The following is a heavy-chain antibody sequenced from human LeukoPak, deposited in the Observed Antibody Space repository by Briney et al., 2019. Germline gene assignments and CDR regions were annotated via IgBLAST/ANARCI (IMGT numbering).Heavy chain of an antibody. J-gene: IGHJ3*02. D-gene: IGHD3-22*01. CDR2: IYHSGST. CDR1: GGSISSGGYS. V-gene: IGHV4-30-2*01. Sequence: SETLSLTCAVSGGSISSGGYSWSWIRQPPGKGLEWIGYIYHSGSTYYNPSLKSRVTISVDRSKNQFSLKLSSVTAADTAVYYCAIQEGYYYDSSGLPDDAFDIWGQGTMVTVSS. CDR3: AIQEGYYYDSSGLPDDAFDI.